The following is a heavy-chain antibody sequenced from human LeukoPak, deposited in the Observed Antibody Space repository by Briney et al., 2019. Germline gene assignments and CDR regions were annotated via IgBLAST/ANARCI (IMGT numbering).Heavy chain of an antibody. J-gene: IGHJ4*02. D-gene: IGHD4-17*01. V-gene: IGHV4-4*07. CDR2: IYYSGST. CDR3: AGTSTVTTRIDY. CDR1: GGSISSYY. Sequence: SETLSLTCTVSGGSISSYYWSWIRQPAGKGLEWIGRIYYSGSTNYNPSLKSRVTISVDTSKNQFSLKLSSVTAADTAVYYCAGTSTVTTRIDYWGQGTLVTVSS.